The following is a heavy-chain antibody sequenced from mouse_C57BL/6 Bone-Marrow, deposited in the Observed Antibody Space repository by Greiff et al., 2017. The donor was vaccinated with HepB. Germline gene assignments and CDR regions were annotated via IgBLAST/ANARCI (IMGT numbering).Heavy chain of an antibody. CDR3: ARYGNWWYFDV. J-gene: IGHJ1*03. CDR2: IYPGDGDT. D-gene: IGHD2-1*01. V-gene: IGHV1-82*01. CDR1: GYAFSSSW. Sequence: VQLQQSGPELVKPGASVKISCKASGYAFSSSWMNWVKQRPGKGLEWIGRIYPGDGDTNYNGKFKGKATLTADKSSSTAYMQLSSLTSEDSAVYFCARYGNWWYFDVWGTGTTVTVSS.